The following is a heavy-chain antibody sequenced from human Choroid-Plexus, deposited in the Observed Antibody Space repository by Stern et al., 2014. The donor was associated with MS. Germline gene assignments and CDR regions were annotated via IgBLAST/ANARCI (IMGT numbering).Heavy chain of an antibody. V-gene: IGHV1-2*02. J-gene: IGHJ6*02. D-gene: IGHD3-3*01. Sequence: MPLVESGAEVKKPGASVKVSCKTSGYIFTGYYIHWVRQAPGQGLEWMAWINPNTGGPKYAQKCQGRVPMSRDTSISTAYVELSSLTSDDTAVYYCARDQRGITIFGVVTDYYYLGMDVWGQGTTVTVSS. CDR2: INPNTGGP. CDR1: GYIFTGYY. CDR3: ARDQRGITIFGVVTDYYYLGMDV.